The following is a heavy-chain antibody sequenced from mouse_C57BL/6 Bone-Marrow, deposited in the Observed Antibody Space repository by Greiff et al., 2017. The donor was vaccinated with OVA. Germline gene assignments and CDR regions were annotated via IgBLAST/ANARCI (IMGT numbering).Heavy chain of an antibody. J-gene: IGHJ2*01. CDR3: ARGDYFDY. CDR2: INPYNGGT. CDR1: GYTFTDYY. V-gene: IGHV1-19*01. Sequence: VQLQQSGPVLVKPGASVKMSCKASGYTFTDYYMNWVKQSHGKSLEWIGVINPYNGGTSYNQKFKGKATLTVDKSYSTAYMERNSLTSEDSAVYYWARGDYFDYWGQGTTLTVSS.